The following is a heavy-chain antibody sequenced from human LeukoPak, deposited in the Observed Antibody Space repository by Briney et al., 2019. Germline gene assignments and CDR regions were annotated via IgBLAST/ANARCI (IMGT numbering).Heavy chain of an antibody. CDR2: IWYDGSNK. CDR3: AREDRIAATIDY. D-gene: IGHD6-13*01. V-gene: IGHV3-33*01. CDR1: KFTFRNYG. J-gene: IGHJ4*02. Sequence: GGSLRLSCAASKFTFRNYGMHWVRQAPGKGLEWVAVIWYDGSNKYYADSVKGRFTISRDNSKNTLYLQMNSLRAEDTAVYYCAREDRIAATIDYWGQGTLVTVSS.